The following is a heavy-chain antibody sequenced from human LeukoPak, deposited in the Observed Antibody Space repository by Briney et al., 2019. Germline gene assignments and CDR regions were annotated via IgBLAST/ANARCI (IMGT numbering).Heavy chain of an antibody. D-gene: IGHD1-26*01. J-gene: IGHJ4*02. CDR2: IYYSGST. Sequence: SESLSLTCTVSGGSISSYYWSWIRQPPGKGLEWIGYIYYSGSTNYNPSLKSRVTISVDTSKNQFSLKLSSVTAADTAVYYCARHERALVGATQTGFFDYWGQGTLVTVSS. V-gene: IGHV4-59*08. CDR1: GGSISSYY. CDR3: ARHERALVGATQTGFFDY.